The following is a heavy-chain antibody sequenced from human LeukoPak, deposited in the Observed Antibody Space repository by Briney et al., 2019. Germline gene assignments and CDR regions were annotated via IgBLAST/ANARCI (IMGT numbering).Heavy chain of an antibody. Sequence: SETLSLTCTVSGGSISSYHWSWIRQPPGKGLEWIGYVFYSGRTDHNPSLKSRLTISVDTSKNQFSLKLSSVTAADTAVYYCARTRGVPYGDYLNDYWGQGTLVTVSS. J-gene: IGHJ4*02. CDR2: VFYSGRT. CDR1: GGSISSYH. V-gene: IGHV4-59*01. D-gene: IGHD4-17*01. CDR3: ARTRGVPYGDYLNDY.